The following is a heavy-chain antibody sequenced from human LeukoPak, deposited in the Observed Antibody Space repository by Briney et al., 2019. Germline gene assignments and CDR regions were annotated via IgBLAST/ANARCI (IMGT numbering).Heavy chain of an antibody. Sequence: ASVKVSCKASGYTFTGYYMHWVRQAPGQGLEWMGIINPSGGSTSYAQKFQGRVTMTRDTSTSTVYMELSSLRSEDTAVYYCATDLHYFGSGSHIGAYWGQGTLVTVSS. J-gene: IGHJ4*02. CDR2: INPSGGST. CDR3: ATDLHYFGSGSHIGAY. D-gene: IGHD3-10*01. V-gene: IGHV1-46*01. CDR1: GYTFTGYY.